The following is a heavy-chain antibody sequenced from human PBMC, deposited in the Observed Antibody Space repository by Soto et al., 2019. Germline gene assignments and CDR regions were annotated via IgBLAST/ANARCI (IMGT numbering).Heavy chain of an antibody. CDR2: ISSSSSYI. Sequence: EVQLVESGGGLVKPGGSLRLSCAASGFTFSSYSMNWVRQAPGKGLEWVSSISSSSSYIYYADSVKGRFTISRDNAKNSLYLQMNSLRAEDTAVYYCARALVPSALWSGYYRPNYYYYMDVWGKGTTVTVSS. V-gene: IGHV3-21*01. D-gene: IGHD3-3*01. CDR3: ARALVPSALWSGYYRPNYYYYMDV. J-gene: IGHJ6*03. CDR1: GFTFSSYS.